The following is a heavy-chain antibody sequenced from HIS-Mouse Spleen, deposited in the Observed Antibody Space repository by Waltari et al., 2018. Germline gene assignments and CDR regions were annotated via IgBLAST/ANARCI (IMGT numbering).Heavy chain of an antibody. CDR3: AKDKHHAFDY. CDR1: GFPVSSTG. Sequence: QVQLVESGGGVVRSGRSLRRSCAASGFPVSSTGMHWVRQGPGKGLEWVAVISYDGSNKYYADSVKGRFTISRDNSKNTLYLQMNSLRAEDTAVYYCAKDKHHAFDYWGQGTLVTVSS. V-gene: IGHV3-30*18. CDR2: ISYDGSNK. J-gene: IGHJ4*02.